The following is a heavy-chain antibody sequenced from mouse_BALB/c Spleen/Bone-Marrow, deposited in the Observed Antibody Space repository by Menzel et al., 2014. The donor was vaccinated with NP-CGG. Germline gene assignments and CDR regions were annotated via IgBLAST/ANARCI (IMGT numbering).Heavy chain of an antibody. CDR3: TRWNYYGSSYDY. CDR1: GYTFTSYW. J-gene: IGHJ2*01. Sequence: VQLQQSGPELVKPGASVKMSCKASGYTFTSYWMHWVKQRPGQGLEWIGAIYPGNSDTSYNQKFKGKAKLTAVTSTSTAYMELSSLTNEDSAVYYCTRWNYYGSSYDYWGQGTTLTVSS. D-gene: IGHD1-1*01. V-gene: IGHV1-5*01. CDR2: IYPGNSDT.